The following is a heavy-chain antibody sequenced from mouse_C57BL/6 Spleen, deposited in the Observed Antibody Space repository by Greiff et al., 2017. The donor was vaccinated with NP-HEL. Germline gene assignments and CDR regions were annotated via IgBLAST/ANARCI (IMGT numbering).Heavy chain of an antibody. J-gene: IGHJ4*01. Sequence: EVKLVESGEGLVKPGGSLKLSCAASGFTFSSYAMSWVRQTPEKRLEWVAYISSGGDYIYYADTVKGRFTISRDNARNTLYLQMSSLKSEDTAMYYCTRIYDGYYGAMDYWGQGTSVTVSS. CDR3: TRIYDGYYGAMDY. CDR1: GFTFSSYA. CDR2: ISSGGDYI. V-gene: IGHV5-9-1*02. D-gene: IGHD2-3*01.